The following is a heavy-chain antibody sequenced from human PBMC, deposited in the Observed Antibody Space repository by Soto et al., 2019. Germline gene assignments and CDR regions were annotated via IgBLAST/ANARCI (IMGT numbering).Heavy chain of an antibody. D-gene: IGHD3-10*01. CDR2: IIAIIGTA. Sequence: SVKVSCKASGGTFSSYAISCVLQAPGQGLEWLGGIIAIIGTANYAQKFQERVTITRDMSTSTAYMELSSLRSEDTAVYYCAAFRIMMYYGSGSYYIDDAFDIWGQGTMVTVSS. J-gene: IGHJ3*02. CDR3: AAFRIMMYYGSGSYYIDDAFDI. V-gene: IGHV1-69*05. CDR1: GGTFSSYA.